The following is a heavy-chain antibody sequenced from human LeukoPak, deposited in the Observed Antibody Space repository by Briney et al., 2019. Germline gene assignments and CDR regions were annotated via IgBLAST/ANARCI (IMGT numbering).Heavy chain of an antibody. D-gene: IGHD6-19*01. CDR3: AKEAAVAEPFR. CDR2: ISSSSSYI. Sequence: GGSLRLSCAASGFTFSSYSMNWVRQAPGKGLEWVSSISSSSSYIYYADSVKGRFTISRDNAKNSLYLQMNSLRAEDTAVYYCAKEAAVAEPFRWGQGTLVTVSS. J-gene: IGHJ4*02. V-gene: IGHV3-21*04. CDR1: GFTFSSYS.